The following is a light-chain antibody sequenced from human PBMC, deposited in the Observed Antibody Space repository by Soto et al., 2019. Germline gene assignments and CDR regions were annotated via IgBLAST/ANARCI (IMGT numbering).Light chain of an antibody. CDR2: GAS. J-gene: IGKJ4*01. CDR1: QSVSSN. CDR3: QQYNNWPLT. V-gene: IGKV3-15*01. Sequence: EIVMTQSPATLSVSPGERATLSCRASQSVSSNLAWYQQKPGQAPRLLIYGASTRATGSPARFSGSGSGTDYTLTISSLQSEDFAVYYCQQYNNWPLTVGGGTKVEIK.